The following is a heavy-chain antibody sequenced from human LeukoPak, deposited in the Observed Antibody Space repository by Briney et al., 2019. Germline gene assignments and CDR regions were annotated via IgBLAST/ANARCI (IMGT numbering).Heavy chain of an antibody. J-gene: IGHJ4*02. D-gene: IGHD6-13*01. CDR2: ISTYNGYT. CDR1: GYTFSKYG. CDR3: AREYSSSWYDLDY. V-gene: IGHV1-18*03. Sequence: ASVKVSCKASGYTFSKYGINWVRQAPGQGLEWMGGISTYNGYTIYARKLQGRVTMTTDTSTSTAYMELSSLRSEDMAVYYCAREYSSSWYDLDYWGQGTLVTVSS.